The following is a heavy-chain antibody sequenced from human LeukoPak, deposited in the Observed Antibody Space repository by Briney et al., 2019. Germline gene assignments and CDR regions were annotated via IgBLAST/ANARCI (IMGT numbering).Heavy chain of an antibody. CDR3: AKDIEVVPAANDY. Sequence: GGSLRLSCAASGFTFSSYAMSWVHQAPGKGLEWVSAISGSGGSTYYADSVKGRFTISRDNSKNTLYLQMNSLRAEDTAVYYCAKDIEVVPAANDYWGQGTLVTVSS. V-gene: IGHV3-23*01. CDR1: GFTFSSYA. J-gene: IGHJ4*02. D-gene: IGHD2-2*01. CDR2: ISGSGGST.